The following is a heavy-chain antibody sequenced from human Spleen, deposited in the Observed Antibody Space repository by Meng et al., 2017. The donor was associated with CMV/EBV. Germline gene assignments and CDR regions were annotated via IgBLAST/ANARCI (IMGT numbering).Heavy chain of an antibody. J-gene: IGHJ4*02. V-gene: IGHV6-1*01. CDR3: ARGINGGCGD. D-gene: IGHD4-23*01. Sequence: QLQQSGPGLVQPSXTPPSTCAISGDIVPSNSAAWHWIRQSPSRGREWLGRTYYRSKWYHEYAVSVKSRITISPDTPKNQFSLQLNSMTPGDTAVYYCARGINGGCGDWGQGTLVTVYS. CDR2: TYYRSKWYH. CDR1: GDIVPSNSAA.